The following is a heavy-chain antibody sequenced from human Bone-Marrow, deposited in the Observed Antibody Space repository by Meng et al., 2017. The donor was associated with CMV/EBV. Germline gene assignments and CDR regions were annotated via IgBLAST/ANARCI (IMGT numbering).Heavy chain of an antibody. V-gene: IGHV1-24*01. CDR2: FDPEDGET. D-gene: IGHD6-13*01. J-gene: IGHJ4*02. CDR3: ATDYFRRYSSSWRFDY. CDR1: GYTLTELS. Sequence: QVQLVQSGAEVKKPGASVKVSCKVSGYTLTELSRHWVRQAPGKGLEWMGGFDPEDGETIYAQKFQGRVTMTEDTSTDTAYMELSSLRSEDTAVYYCATDYFRRYSSSWRFDYWGQGTLVTVSS.